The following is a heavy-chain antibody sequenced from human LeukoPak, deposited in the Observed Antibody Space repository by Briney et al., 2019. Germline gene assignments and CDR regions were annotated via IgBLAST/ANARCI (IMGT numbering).Heavy chain of an antibody. CDR3: GRNTAALSHTTI. J-gene: IGHJ4*02. Sequence: PSETLSLTCTVSGGSISSYYWSWIRQPPGKGLEWIGYIYYSGSTNYKPSLKSRVTISVDTSKNQFSLKLSSVTAADTAVYYCGRNTAALSHTTIWGQGTLVTVFS. V-gene: IGHV4-59*08. CDR1: GGSISSYY. CDR2: IYYSGST. D-gene: IGHD6-13*01.